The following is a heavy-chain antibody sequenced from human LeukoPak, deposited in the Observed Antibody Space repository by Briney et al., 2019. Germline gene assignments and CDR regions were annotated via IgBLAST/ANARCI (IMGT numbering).Heavy chain of an antibody. Sequence: GGSLRLSCAASGFTFSSYTMTWVRQAPGEGLEWVSSINGLRSYIDYADSVKGRFTTSRDNAKNSLYRQMNSLRAEDTAVYYCARVGSIAAAGTPDYWGQGTLVTVSS. CDR2: INGLRSYI. V-gene: IGHV3-21*01. CDR3: ARVGSIAAAGTPDY. CDR1: GFTFSSYT. J-gene: IGHJ4*02. D-gene: IGHD6-13*01.